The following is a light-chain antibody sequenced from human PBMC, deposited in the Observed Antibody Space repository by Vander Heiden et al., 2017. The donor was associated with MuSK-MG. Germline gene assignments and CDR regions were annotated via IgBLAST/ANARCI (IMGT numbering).Light chain of an antibody. J-gene: IGKJ1*01. CDR3: QQYDNTPTWT. Sequence: DIVMTQSPDSLAVSLGERATINCKSSQSVLYSSNNKNYLAWYQQKPGQPPELLIYWASTREAGVPDRFSGSGSGTDFTLTISSLQAEDVAVYYCQQYDNTPTWTFGQGTKVEIK. CDR1: QSVLYSSNNKNY. V-gene: IGKV4-1*01. CDR2: WAS.